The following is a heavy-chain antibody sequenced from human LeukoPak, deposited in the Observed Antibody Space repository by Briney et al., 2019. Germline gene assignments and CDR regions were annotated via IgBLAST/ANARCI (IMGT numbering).Heavy chain of an antibody. V-gene: IGHV4-59*08. CDR1: GGSINTYY. CDR2: IYYSGST. CDR3: AGGSGSVDYFDY. J-gene: IGHJ4*02. D-gene: IGHD3-22*01. Sequence: SETLSLTCTVSGGSINTYYWNWIRQPPGKGLEWIGNIYYSGSTNYNPSLKSRVTISVDTSKNQFFLKLSSVTAADTAVYYCAGGSGSVDYFDYWGQGTLVTVSS.